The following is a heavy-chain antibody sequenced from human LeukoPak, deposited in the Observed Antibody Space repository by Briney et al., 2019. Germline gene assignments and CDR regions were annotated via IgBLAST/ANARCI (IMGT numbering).Heavy chain of an antibody. Sequence: ASVKVSCKASGGTFSSYAISWVRQAPGQGLEWMGGIIPIFGTANYAQKFQGRVTITTDESTSTAYMELSSLRSEDTAVYYCARDSSGWYTAPAFDYWGQGTLVTVSS. CDR1: GGTFSSYA. CDR3: ARDSSGWYTAPAFDY. D-gene: IGHD6-19*01. CDR2: IIPIFGTA. J-gene: IGHJ4*02. V-gene: IGHV1-69*05.